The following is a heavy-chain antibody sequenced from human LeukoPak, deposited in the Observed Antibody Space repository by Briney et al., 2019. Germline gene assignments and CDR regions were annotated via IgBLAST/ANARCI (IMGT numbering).Heavy chain of an antibody. V-gene: IGHV3-48*03. CDR1: GFTFRNYE. CDR2: ISVSGYTT. D-gene: IGHD3-22*01. Sequence: QTGGSLRLSCAASGFTFRNYEMNWVRQAPGKGLEWVSYISVSGYTTYYADSVKGRFTISRDSAKNSLDLQMNSLRAEDTAVYYCVRSYDSRGYFFYFDFWGQGTLVTVSS. J-gene: IGHJ4*02. CDR3: VRSYDSRGYFFYFDF.